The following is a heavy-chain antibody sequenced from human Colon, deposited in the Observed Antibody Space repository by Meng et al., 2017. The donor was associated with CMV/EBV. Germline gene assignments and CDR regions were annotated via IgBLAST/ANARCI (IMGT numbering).Heavy chain of an antibody. Sequence: ASVKGSCKASGYTFANYHVKWVRQAPGQGLEWMGWINTNTGNPTYAQGFIGRFVFSLATSISTAYLQISGLKAEDTAVYYCSASFDYWGQGTLVTVSS. CDR3: SASFDY. D-gene: IGHD3-16*01. J-gene: IGHJ4*02. V-gene: IGHV7-4-1*02. CDR2: INTNTGNP. CDR1: GYTFANYH.